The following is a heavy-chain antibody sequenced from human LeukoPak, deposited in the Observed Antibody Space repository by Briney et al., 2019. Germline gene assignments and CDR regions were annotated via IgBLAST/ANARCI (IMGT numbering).Heavy chain of an antibody. CDR1: GFTFDDYA. Sequence: VGSLRLSCAASGFTFDDYAMHWVRQAPGKGLEWVSGISWNSGSIGYADSVKGRFTISRDNAKNSLYLQMNSLRAEDTGLYYCAKDGYYYYDSSGYLYYFDYWGQGTLVTVSS. J-gene: IGHJ4*02. CDR2: ISWNSGSI. V-gene: IGHV3-9*01. CDR3: AKDGYYYYDSSGYLYYFDY. D-gene: IGHD3-22*01.